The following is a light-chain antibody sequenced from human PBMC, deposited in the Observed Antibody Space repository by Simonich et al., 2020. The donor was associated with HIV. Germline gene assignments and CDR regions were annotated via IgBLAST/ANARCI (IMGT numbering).Light chain of an antibody. V-gene: IGKV3-11*01. Sequence: EIVLTQSPGTLSLSPGERATLSCRASQSVSSSHFAWYQQKRGQAPRLLIYDASNRATDIPARFSGSGSGTDFTLTISSLEPEDFAVYYCQQRSDSYTFGQGTKLEIK. CDR3: QQRSDSYT. CDR1: QSVSSSH. J-gene: IGKJ2*01. CDR2: DAS.